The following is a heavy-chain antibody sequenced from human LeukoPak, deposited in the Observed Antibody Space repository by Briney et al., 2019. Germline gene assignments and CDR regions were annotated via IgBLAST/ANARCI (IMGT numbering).Heavy chain of an antibody. CDR1: GFTFSNYY. Sequence: GGSLRLSCAASGFTFSNYYMNWVRQAPGKGLEWVSSISGSSSDIYYADSVKGRFTISRDKAKNSLYMQMNSLRAEDTAVYYCARDVYYYDSSGFDPWGQGTLVTVSS. CDR3: ARDVYYYDSSGFDP. V-gene: IGHV3-21*01. CDR2: ISGSSSDI. J-gene: IGHJ5*02. D-gene: IGHD3-22*01.